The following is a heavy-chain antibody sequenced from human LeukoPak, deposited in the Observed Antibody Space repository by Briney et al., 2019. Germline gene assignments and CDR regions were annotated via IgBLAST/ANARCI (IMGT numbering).Heavy chain of an antibody. V-gene: IGHV4-59*08. J-gene: IGHJ5*01. CDR2: IYNSGIT. D-gene: IGHD4-11*01. CDR1: GGSISGYY. Sequence: SEALSLTCTVSGGSISGYYWTWIRQLPGKGLEWIGYIYNSGITNYNPSLKSRVTVSVDTSKNQFSLRLTSVTAADTAVYYCARSVPSLDYLFDSWGHGTLVTVSS. CDR3: ARSVPSLDYLFDS.